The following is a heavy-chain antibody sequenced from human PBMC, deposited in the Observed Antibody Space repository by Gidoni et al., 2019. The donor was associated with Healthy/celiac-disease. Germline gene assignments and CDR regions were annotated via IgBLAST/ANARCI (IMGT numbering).Heavy chain of an antibody. CDR3: ARELAAAGTSYYYGMDV. CDR1: GGTFSSYT. V-gene: IGHV1-69*08. J-gene: IGHJ6*02. CDR2: IIPILGIA. Sequence: QVQLVQSGAEVKKPGSSVKVYCKASGGTFSSYTISWVRQAPGQGLEWMGRIIPILGIANNAQKFQGRVTITADKSTSTAYMELSSLRSEDTAVYYCARELAAAGTSYYYGMDVWGQGTTVTVSS. D-gene: IGHD6-13*01.